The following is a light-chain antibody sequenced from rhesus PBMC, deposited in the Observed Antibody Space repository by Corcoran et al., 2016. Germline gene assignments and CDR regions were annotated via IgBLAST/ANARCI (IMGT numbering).Light chain of an antibody. V-gene: IGKV2-78*01. CDR2: LVS. J-gene: IGKJ4*01. Sequence: DIVMTQTPLSLPVIPGEPASISCRSSQSLLHSDGYTYLDWYLQKPGQSPQLLSYLVSKRASGVPGRCGGSGSGTDLTLKISRVEAEDVGIYYCMQGTQFPPTFGGGTKVEIK. CDR1: QSLLHSDGYTY. CDR3: MQGTQFPPT.